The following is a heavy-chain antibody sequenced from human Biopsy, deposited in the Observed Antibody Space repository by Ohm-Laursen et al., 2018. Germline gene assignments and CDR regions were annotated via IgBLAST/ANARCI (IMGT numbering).Heavy chain of an antibody. V-gene: IGHV3-30*18. CDR1: GFTFSNSG. Sequence: SLRLSCSASGFTFSNSGMHWVRQAPGKGLEWVAAISYDGSKTDYGDSVKGRLNISRDNSKNTLGLQMSSLRVEDTAVYFCAKDKGTFNFYYYGMDVWGQGTTVTVSS. D-gene: IGHD2/OR15-2a*01. J-gene: IGHJ6*02. CDR3: AKDKGTFNFYYYGMDV. CDR2: ISYDGSKT.